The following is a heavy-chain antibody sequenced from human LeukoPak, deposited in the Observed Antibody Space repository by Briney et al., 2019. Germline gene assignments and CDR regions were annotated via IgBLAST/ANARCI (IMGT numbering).Heavy chain of an antibody. J-gene: IGHJ4*02. CDR1: GFTFSSYG. D-gene: IGHD3-10*01. CDR2: ISYDGSNK. V-gene: IGHV3-30*18. Sequence: PGGSLRLSCAASGFTFSSYGMHWVRQAPGKGLEWVAVISYDGSNKYYADSVKGRFTISRDNSKNTLYLQMNSLRAEDTAVYYCAKDPRQLLWFGNFDYWGQGTLVTVSS. CDR3: AKDPRQLLWFGNFDY.